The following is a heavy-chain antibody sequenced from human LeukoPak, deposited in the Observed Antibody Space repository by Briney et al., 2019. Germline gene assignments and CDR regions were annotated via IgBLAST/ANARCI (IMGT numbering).Heavy chain of an antibody. CDR1: GDSICSYY. J-gene: IGHJ4*02. CDR3: AREGIVRTYDQ. Sequence: PSETLSLTCTVSGDSICSYYWYWFRQPPGKELEWIACIYYSGITHYNPSLKSRVTISLDTSKNQFSLRLSSVTAADTAVYYCAREGIVRTYDQWGQGTLVTVSS. CDR2: IYYSGIT. D-gene: IGHD2/OR15-2a*01. V-gene: IGHV4-59*12.